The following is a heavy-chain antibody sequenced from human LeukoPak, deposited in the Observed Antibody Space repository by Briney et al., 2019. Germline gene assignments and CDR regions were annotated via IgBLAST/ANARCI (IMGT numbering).Heavy chain of an antibody. V-gene: IGHV3-11*04. J-gene: IGHJ4*02. CDR3: ARDGERGYYYDSNGYYWNDY. CDR2: ISSSGSTI. Sequence: GGSLRLSCAASGFTFSDYYMSWIRQAPGKGLEWVSYISSSGSTIYYADSVKGRFTISRDNAKNSLYLQMNSLRAEDTAVYYCARDGERGYYYDSNGYYWNDYWGQGTLVTVSS. CDR1: GFTFSDYY. D-gene: IGHD3-22*01.